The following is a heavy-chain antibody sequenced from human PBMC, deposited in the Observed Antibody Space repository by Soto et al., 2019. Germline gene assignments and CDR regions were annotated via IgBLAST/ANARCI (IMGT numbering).Heavy chain of an antibody. D-gene: IGHD6-13*01. CDR2: IYYSGST. CDR3: ARGGIAAAAPPDY. V-gene: IGHV4-31*03. J-gene: IGHJ4*02. CDR1: GGSISSGGYY. Sequence: SETLSLTCTVSGGSISSGGYYWSWIRQHPGKGLEWIGYIYYSGSTYYNPSLKSRVTISVDTSKNQFSLKLSSVTAADTAVYYCARGGIAAAAPPDYWGQGALVTVSS.